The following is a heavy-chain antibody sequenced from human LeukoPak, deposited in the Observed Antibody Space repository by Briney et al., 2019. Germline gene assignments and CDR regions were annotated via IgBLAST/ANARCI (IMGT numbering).Heavy chain of an antibody. D-gene: IGHD2-2*01. Sequence: PGWALSLSGAGSGLNFSSQPMRLVRQAPGKGPEGVSAIGGSGGSSYYADSVKGRFTISRDNSKNTLYLQMNSLRAEDTAVYYCAKDPRLAKPYCSSTSCYIGDGDYWGQGTLVTVSS. CDR2: IGGSGGSS. V-gene: IGHV3-23*01. CDR3: AKDPRLAKPYCSSTSCYIGDGDY. J-gene: IGHJ4*02. CDR1: GLNFSSQP.